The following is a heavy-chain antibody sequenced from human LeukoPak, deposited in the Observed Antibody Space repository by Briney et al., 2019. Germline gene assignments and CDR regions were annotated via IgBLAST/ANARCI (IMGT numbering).Heavy chain of an antibody. V-gene: IGHV3-74*01. CDR1: GFTFSSYW. D-gene: IGHD3-3*01. CDR3: ARADYDFSYFDY. Sequence: GGSLRLSCAASGFTFSSYWMHWVRQAPGKGLVWVSRINSDGSSTNYADSVKGRFTISRDNAKNTLYLQMNSLRAEDTAVYYCARADYDFSYFDYWGQGTLVTVSS. CDR2: INSDGSST. J-gene: IGHJ4*02.